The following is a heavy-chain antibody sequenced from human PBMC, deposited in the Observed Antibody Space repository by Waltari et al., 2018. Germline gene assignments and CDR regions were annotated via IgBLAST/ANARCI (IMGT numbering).Heavy chain of an antibody. J-gene: IGHJ4*02. CDR2: ISDDGSNK. D-gene: IGHD5-18*01. CDR1: GFTFSSYA. V-gene: IGHV3-30*01. Sequence: QVQLVESGGGVVQPGRSLRLSCAASGFTFSSYAMHWVRQAPGKGLEWVAVISDDGSNKYYADSVKCRFTISRDNSKNSLYLQMNSLRAEDTAVYYCAREVDTAMGGVFDYWGQGTLVTVSS. CDR3: AREVDTAMGGVFDY.